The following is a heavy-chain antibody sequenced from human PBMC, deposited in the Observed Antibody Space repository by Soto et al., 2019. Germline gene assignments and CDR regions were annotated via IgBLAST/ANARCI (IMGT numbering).Heavy chain of an antibody. CDR1: GYTFTSYG. Sequence: QVQLVQSGAEVKKPGASVKVSCKASGYTFTSYGISWVRQAPGQGLEWMGWISAYNGNTNYAQKLQGRVTMTTDTSTSTAYMELRRLRSDDTAVYYCARGIRGYCSSTRCYAVEVGYYFDSWGQGTLVTVSS. J-gene: IGHJ4*02. CDR2: ISAYNGNT. D-gene: IGHD2-2*01. V-gene: IGHV1-18*01. CDR3: ARGIRGYCSSTRCYAVEVGYYFDS.